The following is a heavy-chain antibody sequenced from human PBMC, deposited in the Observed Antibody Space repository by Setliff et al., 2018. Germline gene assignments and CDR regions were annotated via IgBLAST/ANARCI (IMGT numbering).Heavy chain of an antibody. V-gene: IGHV1-69*05. CDR1: GGTFSSYG. D-gene: IGHD6-19*01. J-gene: IGHJ3*01. Sequence: SVKVSCKASGGTFSSYGISWVRQAPGQGLEWMGGTIPMFGTTDYARKFQGRVTIITDESTSTAYMQLSSLGSEDTAVYYCVREGGRWLVTIPGGFDLWGQGTMVTVSS. CDR3: VREGGRWLVTIPGGFDL. CDR2: TIPMFGTT.